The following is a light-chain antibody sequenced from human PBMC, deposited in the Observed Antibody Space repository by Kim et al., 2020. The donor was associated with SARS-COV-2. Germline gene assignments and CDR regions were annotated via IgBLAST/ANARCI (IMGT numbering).Light chain of an antibody. CDR1: QSISSY. J-gene: IGKJ1*01. CDR2: AAS. V-gene: IGKV1-39*01. CDR3: QQSYSSFTWT. Sequence: DTQMTQSPSSLSASVGDRVTITCRASQSISSYLNWYQQKPGKAPKLLIYAASSLQSGVPSRFSGSGSGTDFTLTISSLQPEDFATYYCQQSYSSFTWTFGQGTKVDIK.